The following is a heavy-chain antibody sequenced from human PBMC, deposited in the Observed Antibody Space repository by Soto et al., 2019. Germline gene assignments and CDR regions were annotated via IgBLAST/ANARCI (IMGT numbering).Heavy chain of an antibody. CDR3: ARMRAAGTFDY. J-gene: IGHJ4*02. Sequence: SETLSLTCSVSVDSVSSVGYYWSCIRQPAGKGLEWIGRIYSDGSTNYNPSLKSRVTMSVDTSKNQFSLKLTSMTAADTAMYYCARMRAAGTFDYWGQGTLVTVSS. CDR2: IYSDGST. V-gene: IGHV4-61*02. CDR1: VDSVSSVGYY. D-gene: IGHD6-13*01.